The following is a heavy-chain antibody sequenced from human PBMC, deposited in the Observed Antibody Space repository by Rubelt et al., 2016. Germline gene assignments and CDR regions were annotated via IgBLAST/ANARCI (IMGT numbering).Heavy chain of an antibody. V-gene: IGHV1-46*03. D-gene: IGHD2-15*01. CDR2: IHPSGGST. CDR3: AGARFCSGGSCRD. Sequence: QAQLVQSGAEVKKPGASVKVSCKASGYTSTSSYIHWVRQAPGQGLEWMGIIHPSGGSTSYAQQFQDRVTMTRDTSTSTVYMELSSLRSEDTAVYYCAGARFCSGGSCRDWGQGTLVTVSS. J-gene: IGHJ4*02. CDR1: GYTSTSSY.